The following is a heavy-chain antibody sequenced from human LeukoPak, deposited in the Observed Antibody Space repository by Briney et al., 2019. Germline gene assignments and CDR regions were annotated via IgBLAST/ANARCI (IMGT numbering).Heavy chain of an antibody. CDR1: GGSISSYY. Sequence: PSETLSLTCTVSGGSISSYYWSWIRQPPGKGLEWLGYIYYSGSTNYNPSLKSRVTISVETSKNQFSLKLSYVTAADTAVYYCARLYSSGWYYFDYWGQGTLVTVSS. J-gene: IGHJ4*02. D-gene: IGHD6-19*01. V-gene: IGHV4-59*08. CDR3: ARLYSSGWYYFDY. CDR2: IYYSGST.